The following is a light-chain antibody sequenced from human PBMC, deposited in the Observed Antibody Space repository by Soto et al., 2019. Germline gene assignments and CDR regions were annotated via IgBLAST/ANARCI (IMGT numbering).Light chain of an antibody. CDR3: SSFTSKSSLI. J-gene: IGLJ2*01. CDR1: MRDVGGYNL. Sequence: QSVLTQPASVSGSPGQSITISCAGTMRDVGGYNLVSWYQQHPGRAPQLILYEVRNRPSGISFRFSGSKSGNTASLTISGLHAEDEADYYCSSFTSKSSLIFGGGTKVTVL. V-gene: IGLV2-14*01. CDR2: EVR.